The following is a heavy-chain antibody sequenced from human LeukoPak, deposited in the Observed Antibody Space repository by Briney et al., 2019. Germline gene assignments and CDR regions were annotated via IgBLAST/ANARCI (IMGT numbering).Heavy chain of an antibody. CDR1: GFTFSSYG. CDR2: IRYDGSNK. Sequence: GGSLRLSCAASGFTFSSYGMHWVRQAPGKGLEWVAFIRYDGSNKYYADSVKGRFTISRDNSKNTLYLQMNSLRAEDTAVYYCAKAPSITMVRGVISYYYGMDVWGQGTTVTASS. J-gene: IGHJ6*02. V-gene: IGHV3-30*02. D-gene: IGHD3-10*01. CDR3: AKAPSITMVRGVISYYYGMDV.